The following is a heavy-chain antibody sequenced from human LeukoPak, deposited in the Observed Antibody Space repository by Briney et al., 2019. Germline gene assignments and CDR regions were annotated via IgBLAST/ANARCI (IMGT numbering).Heavy chain of an antibody. CDR1: GYTFTGYY. J-gene: IGHJ6*03. V-gene: IGHV1-2*02. CDR2: INPNSGGT. Sequence: ASVKVSCKASGYTFTGYYMHWVRQAPGQGLECMGWINPNSGGTNYAQKFQGRVTMTRDTSISTAYMELSRLRSDDTAVYYCARALWGYYYMDVWGKGTTVTISS. CDR3: ARALWGYYYMDV. D-gene: IGHD7-27*01.